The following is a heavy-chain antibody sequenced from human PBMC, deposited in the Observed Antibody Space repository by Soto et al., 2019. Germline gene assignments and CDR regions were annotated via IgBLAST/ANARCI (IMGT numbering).Heavy chain of an antibody. CDR1: GFTFSSYA. Sequence: GGSLRLSCAASGFTFSSYAMHWVRQAPGKGLEWVAVISYDGSNKYYADSVKGRFTISRDNSKNTLYLQMNSLRAEDTAVYYCARDLGYWGQGXLVTVYS. CDR3: ARDLGY. CDR2: ISYDGSNK. V-gene: IGHV3-30-3*01. J-gene: IGHJ4*02.